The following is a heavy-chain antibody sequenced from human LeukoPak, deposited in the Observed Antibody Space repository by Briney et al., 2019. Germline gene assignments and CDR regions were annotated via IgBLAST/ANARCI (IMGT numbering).Heavy chain of an antibody. CDR3: AREPGTTLLTRLYL. V-gene: IGHV3-23*01. D-gene: IGHD3-10*01. Sequence: GESLRLSCAASGFTFSGYALSWVRQAPGKGLEWVSGISGTGERTSYADSVKGRFAISRDNSQNTLYLQMDSLRAEDTAVYYCAREPGTTLLTRLYLWGQGTLVTVSS. CDR2: ISGTGERT. CDR1: GFTFSGYA. J-gene: IGHJ4*02.